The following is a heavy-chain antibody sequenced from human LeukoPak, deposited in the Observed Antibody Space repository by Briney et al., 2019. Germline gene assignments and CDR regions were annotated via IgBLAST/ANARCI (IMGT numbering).Heavy chain of an antibody. CDR1: GGSISSSNW. V-gene: IGHV4-4*02. D-gene: IGHD2-2*02. J-gene: IGHJ5*02. CDR3: ARGGQLLYDWLDP. Sequence: SETLSLTCAVSGGSISSSNWWSWVRQPPGKGLEWIGEIYHSGGTNYNPSLKSRVTISVDKSKNQFSLKLSSVTAADTAVYYCARGGQLLYDWLDPWGQGTLVTVSS. CDR2: IYHSGGT.